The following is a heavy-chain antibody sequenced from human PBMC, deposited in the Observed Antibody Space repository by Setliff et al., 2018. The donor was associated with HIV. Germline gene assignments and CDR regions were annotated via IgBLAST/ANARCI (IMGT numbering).Heavy chain of an antibody. V-gene: IGHV4-4*08. D-gene: IGHD2-8*01. Sequence: SETLSLTCTVSGGSISGHYWSWIRQPPGKGLEWIGYIYPSASTHYNPSLKSRLTISLDTSKNQFSLQVTSVTAADTAVYYCARDPYCPNTCYEDFTFDSWGQGTLVTVSS. CDR2: IYPSAST. CDR3: ARDPYCPNTCYEDFTFDS. J-gene: IGHJ4*02. CDR1: GGSISGHY.